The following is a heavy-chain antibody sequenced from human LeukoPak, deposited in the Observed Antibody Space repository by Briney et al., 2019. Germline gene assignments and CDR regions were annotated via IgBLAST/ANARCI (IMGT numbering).Heavy chain of an antibody. V-gene: IGHV3-7*01. CDR3: ARDRYRGSSWYGDY. D-gene: IGHD6-13*01. J-gene: IGHJ4*02. CDR2: IKQDGSES. Sequence: PGGSLRLSCTASGFTLRIYWMSWVRQAQGKGLELVANIKQDGSESHYVDSVKGRFTISRDNAKNSVSLQMNSLRAEDTAVYYCARDRYRGSSWYGDYWGQGTLVTVSS. CDR1: GFTLRIYW.